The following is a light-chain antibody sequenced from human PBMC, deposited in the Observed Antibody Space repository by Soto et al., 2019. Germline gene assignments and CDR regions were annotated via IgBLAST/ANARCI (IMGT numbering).Light chain of an antibody. CDR1: QSISSW. J-gene: IGKJ1*01. Sequence: DIQMTQFPSSLSASVGDRVTITCRASQSISSWLAWYQQKPGKAPKLLIYDASSLESGVPSRFSGSGSGTEFTLTISSLQPDDFATYHCQQYNSQWTFGQGTKVDNK. V-gene: IGKV1-5*01. CDR3: QQYNSQWT. CDR2: DAS.